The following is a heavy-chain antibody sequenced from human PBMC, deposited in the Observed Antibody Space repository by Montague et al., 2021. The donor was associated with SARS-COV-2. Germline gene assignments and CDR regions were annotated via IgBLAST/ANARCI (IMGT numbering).Heavy chain of an antibody. CDR2: IDPSGST. V-gene: IGHV4-34*01. J-gene: IGHJ4*02. CDR1: GGSLSGYH. D-gene: IGHD3-22*01. CDR3: ARGLIDITMMVVVFTGASLYFDY. Sequence: SETLSLTCGVSGGSLSGYHWSWIRQPPGRGLEWIGEIDPSGSTNYNPSLKSRVTISLDTSKNQFSLKLTSVTAADTAVYYCARGLIDITMMVVVFTGASLYFDYWSQGTLVTVSS.